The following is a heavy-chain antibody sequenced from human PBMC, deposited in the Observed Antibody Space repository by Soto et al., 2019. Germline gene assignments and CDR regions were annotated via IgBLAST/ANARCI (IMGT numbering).Heavy chain of an antibody. D-gene: IGHD2-15*01. Sequence: GGSLRLSCAGSGFTFGDSYMSWIRQAPGKGLEWLSYISPGSRYPAYADSVRGRLTISRDNAKRSLYLQMMSLTAEDTAIYYCVRGGGGGLFDPWGQGTMVTVSS. V-gene: IGHV3-11*06. CDR2: ISPGSRYP. CDR3: VRGGGGGLFDP. J-gene: IGHJ5*02. CDR1: GFTFGDSY.